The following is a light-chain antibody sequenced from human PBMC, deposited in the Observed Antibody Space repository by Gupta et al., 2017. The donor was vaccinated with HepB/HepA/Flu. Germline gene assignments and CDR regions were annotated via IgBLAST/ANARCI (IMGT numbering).Light chain of an antibody. J-gene: IGKJ1*01. V-gene: IGKV1-39*01. Sequence: DIQMTQSPSSLSASVGDRVTITCRASQSISSYLNWYQQKPGKAPKRLSYAASSLQSGVPSRVSGSGSGTDFTLITNSLQPEDLATYYGQQSYSTPRTLGQGTKVEIK. CDR3: QQSYSTPRT. CDR1: QSISSY. CDR2: AAS.